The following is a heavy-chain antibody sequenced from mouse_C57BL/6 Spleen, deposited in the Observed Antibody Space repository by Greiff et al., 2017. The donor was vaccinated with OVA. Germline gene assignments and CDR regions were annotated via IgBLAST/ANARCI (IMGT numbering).Heavy chain of an antibody. Sequence: VQLQQPGAELVRPGSSVKLSCKASGYTFTSYWMHWVKQRPGRGLEWIGRIDPNSGGTKYNEKFKSKATLTVDKPSSSAYMQLSSLTSEDSAVYYCASRAHPRDYAMDYWGQGTSVTVSS. CDR1: GYTFTSYW. CDR3: ASRAHPRDYAMDY. D-gene: IGHD3-1*01. CDR2: IDPNSGGT. J-gene: IGHJ4*01. V-gene: IGHV1-72*01.